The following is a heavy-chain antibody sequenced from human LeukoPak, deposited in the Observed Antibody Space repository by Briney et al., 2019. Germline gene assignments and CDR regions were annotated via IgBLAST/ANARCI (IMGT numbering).Heavy chain of an antibody. CDR2: MGPTGDT. J-gene: IGHJ3*01. D-gene: IGHD1-14*01. V-gene: IGHV3-23*01. CDR3: ARPTPYGTTWAGAFDL. Sequence: GGSLRLSCAGSRFTFTNFAMTWVRQAPGKGLEWVSSMGPTGDTYYADSVKGRFSISRDASKNTIYLQMSTLRADDTAVYFCARPTPYGTTWAGAFDLWGQGTMVTVSS. CDR1: RFTFTNFA.